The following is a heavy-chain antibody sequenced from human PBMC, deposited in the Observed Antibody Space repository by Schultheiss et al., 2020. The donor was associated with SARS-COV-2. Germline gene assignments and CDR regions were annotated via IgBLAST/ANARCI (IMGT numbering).Heavy chain of an antibody. D-gene: IGHD1-7*01. Sequence: SETLSLTCTVSGGSISSYYWSWIRQPPGKGLEWIGYIYYSGSTNYNPSLKSRVTISVDTSKDQFSLKLNSVTAADTAVYYCARSVRNWNYVGYFDYWGQGTLVTVSS. CDR3: ARSVRNWNYVGYFDY. J-gene: IGHJ4*02. V-gene: IGHV4-59*01. CDR1: GGSISSYY. CDR2: IYYSGST.